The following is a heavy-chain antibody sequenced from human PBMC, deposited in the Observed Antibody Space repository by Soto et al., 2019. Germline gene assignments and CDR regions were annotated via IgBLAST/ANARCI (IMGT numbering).Heavy chain of an antibody. CDR1: EFNFTDQY. CDR2: SRNRVNRFST. D-gene: IGHD3-22*01. Sequence: VQVEESGGGLVLPGGSLRLSCVVSAVSEFNFTDQYMDWVRQAPGKGLEWVGRSRNRVNRFSTAYAASVEGRSTIWRDDSKNTVYLQMNSLKTEDTAVYYCTTGPPGYHYDTSGQPFDFWGQGMLVTVSS. CDR3: TTGPPGYHYDTSGQPFDF. J-gene: IGHJ4*02. V-gene: IGHV3-72*01.